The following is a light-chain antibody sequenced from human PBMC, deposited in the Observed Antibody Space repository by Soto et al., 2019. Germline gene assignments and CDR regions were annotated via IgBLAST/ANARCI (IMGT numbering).Light chain of an antibody. CDR1: SSDVGGYNY. V-gene: IGLV2-8*01. CDR2: EVS. J-gene: IGLJ2*01. CDR3: SSFAGNNNLV. Sequence: QSALTQPPSASGSPGQSVTISCTGTSSDVGGYNYVYWYQQHPGRAHKLMISEVSKRPSGVPDRFSGSKSGNTASLTGAGLQAEDEPDYYCSSFAGNNNLVFGGGTKLTVL.